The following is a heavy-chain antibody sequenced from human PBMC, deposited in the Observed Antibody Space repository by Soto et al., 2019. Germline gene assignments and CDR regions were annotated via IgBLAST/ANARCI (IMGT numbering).Heavy chain of an antibody. D-gene: IGHD3-10*01. Sequence: SETLSLTCTVSGGSISSSSYYWGWIRQPPGKGLEWIGSIYYSGSTYYNPSLKSRVTISVDTSKNQFSLKLSSVTAADTAVYNCARVWGGAFDIWGQGTMVTVS. CDR3: ARVWGGAFDI. J-gene: IGHJ3*02. V-gene: IGHV4-39*07. CDR2: IYYSGST. CDR1: GGSISSSSYY.